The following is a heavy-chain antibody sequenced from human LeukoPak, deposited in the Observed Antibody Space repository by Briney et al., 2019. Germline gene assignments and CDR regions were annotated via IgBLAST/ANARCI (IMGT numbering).Heavy chain of an antibody. D-gene: IGHD6-13*01. CDR3: AREVAAGLDYYYGMDV. V-gene: IGHV3-33*08. CDR2: IWYDGSNK. Sequence: GRSLRLSCAASGFTFSRYGMHWVRQAPGKGLEWVAVIWYDGSNKYYADSVKGRFTISRDNSKNTLYLQMNSLRAEDTAVYYCAREVAAGLDYYYGMDVWGKGTTVTVSS. CDR1: GFTFSRYG. J-gene: IGHJ6*04.